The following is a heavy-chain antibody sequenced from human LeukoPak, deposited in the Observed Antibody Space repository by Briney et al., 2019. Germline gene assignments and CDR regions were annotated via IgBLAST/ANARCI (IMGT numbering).Heavy chain of an antibody. V-gene: IGHV3-21*01. D-gene: IGHD1-14*01. CDR3: ARNRGFDS. J-gene: IGHJ4*02. Sequence: GGSLRLSCTASGFTFSTYSMNWVRQAPGRGLEWVSSISSTSSYIYYADSVRGRFTISRDNAKNSLYLQMNSLTAEDTAVYYCARNRGFDSWGQGTLVTVSS. CDR2: ISSTSSYI. CDR1: GFTFSTYS.